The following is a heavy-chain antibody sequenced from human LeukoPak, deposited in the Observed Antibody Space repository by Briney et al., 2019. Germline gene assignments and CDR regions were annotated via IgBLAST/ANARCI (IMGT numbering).Heavy chain of an antibody. Sequence: SETLSLTCAVYGXSFSGYYGSWIRQPPGKGLEWIGEINHSGSTNYNPSLKSRVTISVDTSKNQFSLKLSSVTAADTAVYYCAARDIVATSTTFDYWGQGTLVTVSS. CDR1: GXSFSGYY. J-gene: IGHJ4*02. V-gene: IGHV4-34*01. CDR3: AARDIVATSTTFDY. CDR2: INHSGST. D-gene: IGHD5-12*01.